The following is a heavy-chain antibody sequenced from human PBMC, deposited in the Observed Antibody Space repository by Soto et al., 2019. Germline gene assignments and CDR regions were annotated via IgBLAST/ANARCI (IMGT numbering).Heavy chain of an antibody. CDR1: GFNFRDFW. D-gene: IGHD1-26*01. V-gene: IGHV3-74*01. CDR2: IPSDGRDV. J-gene: IGHJ4*02. CDR3: TRDDSGLGIDY. Sequence: QPGGSLRLSCEASGFNFRDFWMHWVRQPPGKGPEWVSNIPSDGRDVSYADSVRGRFTISRDDARNTLYLQMCDLRVEDTAIYYCTRDDSGLGIDYWGQGTQVTVSS.